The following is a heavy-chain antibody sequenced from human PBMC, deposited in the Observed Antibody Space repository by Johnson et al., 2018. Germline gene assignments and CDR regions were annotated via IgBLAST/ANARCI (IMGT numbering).Heavy chain of an antibody. CDR1: GFTFDDYA. CDR2: ISWNSGSI. Sequence: VQLVESGGGLVQPGRSLRLSCAASGFTFDDYAMHWVRQAPGKGLEWVSGISWNSGSIGYADSVKGRFTIPRDNAKNSLYLQMNSLRAEDTAVYYCARVRGFLATLPDYYYGMDVWGQGTTVTVSS. D-gene: IGHD5-24*01. V-gene: IGHV3-9*01. J-gene: IGHJ6*02. CDR3: ARVRGFLATLPDYYYGMDV.